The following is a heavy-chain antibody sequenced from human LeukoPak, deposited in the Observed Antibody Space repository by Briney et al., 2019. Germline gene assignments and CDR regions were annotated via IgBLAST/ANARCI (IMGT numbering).Heavy chain of an antibody. Sequence: GSLRLSCAASGFTFSVSWMSWVRQAPGKGLEWVANIKYDGNEKYYVDSVKGRFTISRDNAKNSLYLQMNSLRAEDTAVYYCARSREKSGSYYLDYWGQGTLVTVSS. CDR3: ARSREKSGSYYLDY. V-gene: IGHV3-7*01. J-gene: IGHJ4*02. CDR2: IKYDGNEK. CDR1: GFTFSVSW. D-gene: IGHD1-26*01.